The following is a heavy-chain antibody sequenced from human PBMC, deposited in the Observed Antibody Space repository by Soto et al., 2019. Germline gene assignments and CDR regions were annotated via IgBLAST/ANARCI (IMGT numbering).Heavy chain of an antibody. V-gene: IGHV3-30*18. CDR2: ISYDGSNK. CDR3: AKDSGGSCCHFDC. D-gene: IGHD2-15*01. J-gene: IGHJ4*02. Sequence: XESLRLSVAASGFTISSYCMHWVRQAPGKGLEWVAVISYDGSNKYYADSVKGRFTISRDNSKNTLHLQMNSLTAEATAVYYCAKDSGGSCCHFDCWGQGTMVTVSS. CDR1: GFTISSYC.